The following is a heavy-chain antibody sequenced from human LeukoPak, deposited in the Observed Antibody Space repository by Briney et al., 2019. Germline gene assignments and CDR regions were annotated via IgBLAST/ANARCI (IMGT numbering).Heavy chain of an antibody. CDR1: GYTFTSYA. Sequence: ASVKVSCKASGYTFTSYAISWVRQAPGQGLEWMGWISAYNGNTNYAQKVQGRVTMTTDTSTSTAYMELRSLRSDDTAVYYCARGDSSGWYSYYYYGMDVWGQGTTVTVSS. V-gene: IGHV1-18*01. CDR3: ARGDSSGWYSYYYYGMDV. CDR2: ISAYNGNT. D-gene: IGHD6-19*01. J-gene: IGHJ6*02.